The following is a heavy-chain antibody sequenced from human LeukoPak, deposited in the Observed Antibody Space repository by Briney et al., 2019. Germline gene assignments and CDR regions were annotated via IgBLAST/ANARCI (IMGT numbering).Heavy chain of an antibody. J-gene: IGHJ4*02. CDR3: AEAIYASGSPYTSIDY. V-gene: IGHV1-2*02. CDR1: GYTFTDYY. D-gene: IGHD3-10*01. Sequence: ASVKVSCKASGYTFTDYYMHWVRQAPGQGLEWMGWINPNSRGTDSAQKFQGRFSMTRDTSISTAYMELSRLRSDDTAVYYCAEAIYASGSPYTSIDYWGQGTLVTVSS. CDR2: INPNSRGT.